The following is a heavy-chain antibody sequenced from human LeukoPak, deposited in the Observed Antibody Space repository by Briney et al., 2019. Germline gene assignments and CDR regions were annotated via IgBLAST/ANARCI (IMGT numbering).Heavy chain of an antibody. V-gene: IGHV1-18*01. CDR2: ISAYNGNT. Sequence: ASVKVSCKASGYTFTSYGISWVRQAPGQGLEWMGRISAYNGNTNYAQKLQGRVTMTTDTSTSTAYMELRSLRSDDTAVYYCASNYCSSTSCSPYYFDYWGQGTLVTVSS. D-gene: IGHD2-2*01. CDR1: GYTFTSYG. J-gene: IGHJ4*02. CDR3: ASNYCSSTSCSPYYFDY.